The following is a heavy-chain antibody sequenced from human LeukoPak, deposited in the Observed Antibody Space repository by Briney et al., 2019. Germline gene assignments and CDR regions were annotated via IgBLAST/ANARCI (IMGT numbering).Heavy chain of an antibody. CDR2: IYPGDSDT. J-gene: IGHJ3*02. CDR1: GYSFTSYW. CDR3: ARHVNYYDSSGYYYNAFDI. V-gene: IGHV5-51*01. D-gene: IGHD3-22*01. Sequence: GESLKISCQGSGYSFTSYWIGWVRQMPGKGLEWMGIIYPGDSDTRYSPSFQGQVPISADKSISTAYLQWSSLKASDTAMYYCARHVNYYDSSGYYYNAFDIWGQGTMVTVSS.